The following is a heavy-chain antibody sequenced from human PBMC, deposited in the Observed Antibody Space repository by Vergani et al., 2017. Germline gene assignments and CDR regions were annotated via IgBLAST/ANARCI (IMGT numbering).Heavy chain of an antibody. D-gene: IGHD1-14*01. CDR2: INHSGST. Sequence: QVQLQQWGAGLLKPSETLSLTCAVYGGSFSGYSWSGIRQPPGKGLEWIGEINHSGSTNYHPSLKSRVTISVDTSKNQFSLKLSSVTAADTAVYYCARRMTHGSFDYWGQGTLVTVSS. CDR3: ARRMTHGSFDY. J-gene: IGHJ4*02. CDR1: GGSFSGYS. V-gene: IGHV4-34*01.